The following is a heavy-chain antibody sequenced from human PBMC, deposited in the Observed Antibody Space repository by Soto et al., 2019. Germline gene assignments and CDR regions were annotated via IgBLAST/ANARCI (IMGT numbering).Heavy chain of an antibody. CDR1: GYTFTSYG. D-gene: IGHD3-22*01. Sequence: ASVKVSCKASGYTFTSYGISWVRQAPGQRLEWMGWISAYNGNTNYAQKLQGRVTMTTDTSTSTGYMELRSLRSDDTAVYYCARDSYYYDTSGYRTVDYWGQGTLVTVSS. V-gene: IGHV1-18*01. CDR3: ARDSYYYDTSGYRTVDY. J-gene: IGHJ4*02. CDR2: ISAYNGNT.